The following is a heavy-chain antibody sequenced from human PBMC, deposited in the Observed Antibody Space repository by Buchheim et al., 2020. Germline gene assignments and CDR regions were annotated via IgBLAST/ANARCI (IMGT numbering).Heavy chain of an antibody. CDR3: AKDSSYYYDSSGFLQSSYFDY. D-gene: IGHD3-22*01. V-gene: IGHV3-23*01. CDR1: GFTFSSYA. CDR2: ISGSGGST. J-gene: IGHJ4*02. Sequence: EVQLLESGGGLVQPGGSLRLSCAASGFTFSSYAMSWVRQAPGKGLEWVSAISGSGGSTYYADSVKGRFTIPRDNSKNTLYLQMNSLRAEDTAVYYCAKDSSYYYDSSGFLQSSYFDYWGQGTL.